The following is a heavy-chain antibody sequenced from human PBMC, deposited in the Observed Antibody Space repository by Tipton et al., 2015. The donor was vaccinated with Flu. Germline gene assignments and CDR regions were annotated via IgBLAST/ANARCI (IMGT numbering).Heavy chain of an antibody. V-gene: IGHV4-59*01. CDR2: IYFSGTT. CDR3: ARDRSEFPLAFAR. CDR1: GGSTNYYF. D-gene: IGHD2-21*01. J-gene: IGHJ4*02. Sequence: TLSLTCTVSGGSTNYYFWNWIRQPPGKGLEWIGHIYFSGTTNYNPSLKSRVTISVDTSKTQVSLRLSSVTAADTAVYFCARDRSEFPLAFARWGRGILVPVSP.